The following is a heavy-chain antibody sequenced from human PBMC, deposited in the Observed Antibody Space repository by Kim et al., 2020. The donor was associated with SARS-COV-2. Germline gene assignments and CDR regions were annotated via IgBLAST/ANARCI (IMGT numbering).Heavy chain of an antibody. Sequence: GGSLRLSCAASGFTFSSYSMNWVRQAPGKGLEWVSSISSSSSYIYYADSVKGRFTISRDNAKNSLYLQMNSLRAEDTAVYYCARAPLGYSYYVDYWGQGTLVTVSS. D-gene: IGHD5-18*01. CDR2: ISSSSSYI. V-gene: IGHV3-21*01. CDR3: ARAPLGYSYYVDY. J-gene: IGHJ4*02. CDR1: GFTFSSYS.